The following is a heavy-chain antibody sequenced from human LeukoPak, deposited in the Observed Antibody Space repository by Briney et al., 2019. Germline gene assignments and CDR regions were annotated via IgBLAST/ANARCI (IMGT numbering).Heavy chain of an antibody. Sequence: SQTLSLTCTVSGGSISSGDYYWSWIRQPPGKGQEWIGYIYYSGSTYYNPSLKSRVTISVDTSKNQFSLKLSSVTAADTAVYYCARGGYGGYYYYMDVWGKGTTVTVSS. V-gene: IGHV4-30-4*08. D-gene: IGHD5-18*01. CDR2: IYYSGST. CDR1: GGSISSGDYY. CDR3: ARGGYGGYYYYMDV. J-gene: IGHJ6*03.